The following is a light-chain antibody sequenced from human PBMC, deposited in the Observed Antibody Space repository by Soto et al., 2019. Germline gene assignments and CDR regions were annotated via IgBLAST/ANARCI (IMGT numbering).Light chain of an antibody. CDR2: GAS. CDR3: QQRGSWPQYT. V-gene: IGKV3-20*01. CDR1: QSVSSSY. J-gene: IGKJ4*01. Sequence: EIVLTQSPGTLSLSPGERATLSCRASQSVSSSYLAWYQQKPGQAPRLLIYGASSRATGIPDRFSGSGSGTDFTLTISGLEPEDFAVYYCQQRGSWPQYTFGGGTKVEIK.